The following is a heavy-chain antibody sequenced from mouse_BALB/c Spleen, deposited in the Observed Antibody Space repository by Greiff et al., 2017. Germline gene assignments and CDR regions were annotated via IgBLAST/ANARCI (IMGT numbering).Heavy chain of an antibody. Sequence: VKLQESGAELVRPGTSVKVSCKASGYAFTNYLIEWVKQRPGQGLEWIGVINPGSGGTNYNEKFKGKATLTADKSSSTAYMQLSSLTSDDSAVYFCARAMLTNFAYWGKGTLVTGSA. V-gene: IGHV1-54*01. J-gene: IGHJ3*01. CDR2: INPGSGGT. CDR3: ARAMLTNFAY. CDR1: GYAFTNYL. D-gene: IGHD2-2*01.